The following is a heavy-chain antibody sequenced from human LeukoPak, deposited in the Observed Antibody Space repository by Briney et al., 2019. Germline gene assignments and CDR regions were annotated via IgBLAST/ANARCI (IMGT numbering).Heavy chain of an antibody. Sequence: PGGSLRLSCAASGFTFSSYSMNWVRQAPGKGLEWVSYISSSSSTIYYADSVKGRFTISRDNAKNSLYLQMNSLRAEDTAVYYCARDQKYYYEGGPDYWGQGTLVTVSS. CDR2: ISSSSSTI. D-gene: IGHD3-22*01. CDR3: ARDQKYYYEGGPDY. CDR1: GFTFSSYS. V-gene: IGHV3-48*04. J-gene: IGHJ4*02.